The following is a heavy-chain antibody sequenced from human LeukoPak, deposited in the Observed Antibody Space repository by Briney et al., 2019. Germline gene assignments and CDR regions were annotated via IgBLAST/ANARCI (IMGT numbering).Heavy chain of an antibody. J-gene: IGHJ5*02. D-gene: IGHD3-9*01. Sequence: ASVKVSCKASGYTFTGYYMHWVRQAPGQGLEWMGRINPNSGGTNYAQKLQGRVIMTTDTSTSTAYMELGSLRSDDTAVYYCAREVDYDILTGYKTVGNWFDPWGQGTLVTVSS. CDR3: AREVDYDILTGYKTVGNWFDP. V-gene: IGHV1-2*06. CDR2: INPNSGGT. CDR1: GYTFTGYY.